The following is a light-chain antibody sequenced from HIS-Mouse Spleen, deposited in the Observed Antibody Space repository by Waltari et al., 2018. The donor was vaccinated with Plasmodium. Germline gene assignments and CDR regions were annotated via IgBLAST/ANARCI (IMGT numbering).Light chain of an antibody. V-gene: IGLV2-23*01. Sequence: QSALTQPASVSGSPGQSITISCTGTRRAFGSYNLVSWHQQHPVKAPKLMIYECSKRPAGVSNRFSGSKSGNTAALTISGLQAEDEADYYCCSYAGSSTNWVFGGGTKLTVL. CDR2: ECS. J-gene: IGLJ3*02. CDR1: RRAFGSYNL. CDR3: CSYAGSSTNWV.